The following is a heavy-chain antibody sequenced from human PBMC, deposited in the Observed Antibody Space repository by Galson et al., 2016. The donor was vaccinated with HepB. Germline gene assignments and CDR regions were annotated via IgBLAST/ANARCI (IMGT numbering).Heavy chain of an antibody. V-gene: IGHV1-46*01. CDR3: ASEPGNTGSYDS. CDR2: INLSDATR. Sequence: SVKVSCKASGYTFTHSYMHWVRQAPGQGLEWMGVINLSDATRNHAQKVQGRVTMTWDRSSTTVYMALSSLRSEDTAMYYCASEPGNTGSYDSWGQGTLVTVSS. CDR1: GYTFTHSY. J-gene: IGHJ4*02. D-gene: IGHD3-9*01.